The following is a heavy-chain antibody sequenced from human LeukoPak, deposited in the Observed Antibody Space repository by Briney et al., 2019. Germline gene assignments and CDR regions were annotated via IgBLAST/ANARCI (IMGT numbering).Heavy chain of an antibody. CDR2: INPNSGGT. Sequence: ASVKVSCKASGYTFTRYYMHWVRQAPGQGLEWMGWINPNSGGTNYAQKFQGRVTMTRDTSISTAYMELSRLRSDDTAVYYCARTNWNDVPGAFDIWGQGTMVTVSS. CDR1: GYTFTRYY. V-gene: IGHV1-2*02. CDR3: ARTNWNDVPGAFDI. J-gene: IGHJ3*02. D-gene: IGHD1-1*01.